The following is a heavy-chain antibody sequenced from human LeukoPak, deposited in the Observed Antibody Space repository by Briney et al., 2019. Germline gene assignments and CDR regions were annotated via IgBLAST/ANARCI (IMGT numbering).Heavy chain of an antibody. CDR2: IYYSGNT. CDR3: ARRNDPYGMDV. V-gene: IGHV4-39*01. CDR1: GGSISSNGYF. J-gene: IGHJ6*02. Sequence: SETLSLTCTVSGGSISSNGYFWGWIRQPPGKGLEWIGTIYYSGNTYYNPSLKSRVTISVDTSKNQFSLRLSSVTAADTAVYYCARRNDPYGMDVWGQGTTVTVSS. D-gene: IGHD1-1*01.